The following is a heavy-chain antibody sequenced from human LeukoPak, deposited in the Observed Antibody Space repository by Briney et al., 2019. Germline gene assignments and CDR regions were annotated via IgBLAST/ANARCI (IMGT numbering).Heavy chain of an antibody. D-gene: IGHD5-18*01. J-gene: IGHJ4*02. CDR1: GFTFSSYG. CDR2: IRYDGSNK. V-gene: IGHV3-30*02. CDR3: ARGGYSYGYVAYPKLDY. Sequence: PGGSLRLSCAASGFTFSSYGMHWVRQAPGKGLEWVAFIRYDGSNKYYADSVKGRFTISRDNSKNTLYLQMNSLRAEDTAVYYCARGGYSYGYVAYPKLDYWGQGTLVTVSS.